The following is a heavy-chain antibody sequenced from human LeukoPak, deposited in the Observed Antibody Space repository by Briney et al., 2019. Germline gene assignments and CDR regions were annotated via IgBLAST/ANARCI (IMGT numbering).Heavy chain of an antibody. J-gene: IGHJ3*02. CDR1: GYTFTSYD. Sequence: ASVKVSCKASGYTFTSYDINWMRQATGQGLEWMGWMNPNSGNTGYAQKFQGRVTMTRNTSISTAYMELSSLRSEDTAVYYCATDSSGYHDAFDIWGQGTMVTVSS. D-gene: IGHD3-22*01. CDR2: MNPNSGNT. V-gene: IGHV1-8*01. CDR3: ATDSSGYHDAFDI.